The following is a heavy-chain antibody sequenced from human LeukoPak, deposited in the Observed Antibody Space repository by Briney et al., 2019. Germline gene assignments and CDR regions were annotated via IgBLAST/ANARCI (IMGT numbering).Heavy chain of an antibody. D-gene: IGHD3-10*01. V-gene: IGHV1-69*13. CDR2: IIPIFGTA. Sequence: SVKVSCKASGGTFSSYAISWVRQAPGQGLEWMGGIIPIFGTANYAQKFQGRGTITADESTSTAYMELSSLRSEDTAVYYCVRESSGSYWFPFDYWGQGTLVTVSS. J-gene: IGHJ4*02. CDR3: VRESSGSYWFPFDY. CDR1: GGTFSSYA.